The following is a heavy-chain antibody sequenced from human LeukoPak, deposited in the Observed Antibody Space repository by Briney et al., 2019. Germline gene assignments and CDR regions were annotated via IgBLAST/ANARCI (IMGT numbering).Heavy chain of an antibody. CDR1: GYTFTTYS. D-gene: IGHD3-10*01. Sequence: ASVKVSCKASGYTFTTYSINWVRQAPGQGLEWMGWIHTNTGSSTYAQGFTGRFFFSLDTSVSTAYLQISSLKAEDTAVYYCARDQGEEGITMVRGAQGYYYYGMDVWGQGTTVTVSS. CDR3: ARDQGEEGITMVRGAQGYYYYGMDV. V-gene: IGHV7-4-1*02. CDR2: IHTNTGSS. J-gene: IGHJ6*02.